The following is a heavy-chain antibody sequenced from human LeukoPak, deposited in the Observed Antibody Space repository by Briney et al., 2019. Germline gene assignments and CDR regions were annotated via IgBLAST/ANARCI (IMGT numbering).Heavy chain of an antibody. V-gene: IGHV3-23*01. J-gene: IGHJ4*02. Sequence: PGGSLRLSCAASGFTFSIYAMSWVRQAPGGGLEWVSSISGSGGNTYYAVSVKGRFTISRDNSNNTLYLQMNCLRAEDTAENYFSNKYYDYVRESYRDSYCDYWGQGTLVTVSS. D-gene: IGHD3-16*02. CDR1: GFTFSIYA. CDR3: SNKYYDYVRESYRDSYCDY. CDR2: ISGSGGNT.